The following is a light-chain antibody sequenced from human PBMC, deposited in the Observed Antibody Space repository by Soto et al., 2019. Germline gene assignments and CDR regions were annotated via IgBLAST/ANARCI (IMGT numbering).Light chain of an antibody. J-gene: IGLJ2*01. Sequence: QSALTRPASVSGSPGQSITISCTGTSNDVGGYNHVSWYQQHPGKAPKLIIYEVSYRPSGVSNRFSGSKSGNTASLTISGLQPEDEADYYCNSYRSTDTVVFGGGTKLTVL. CDR3: NSYRSTDTVV. V-gene: IGLV2-14*01. CDR1: SNDVGGYNH. CDR2: EVS.